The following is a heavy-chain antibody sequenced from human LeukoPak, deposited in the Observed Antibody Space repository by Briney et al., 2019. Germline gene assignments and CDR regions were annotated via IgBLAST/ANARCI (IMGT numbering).Heavy chain of an antibody. CDR1: GFTFSDYY. CDR2: ISRSGSTI. D-gene: IGHD3-3*01. Sequence: GGSLRLSCAASGFTFSDYYMSWIRQAPGKGLEWVSYISRSGSTIYYADSVEGRFTISRDNAKNSLYLQMNSLRAEDTAVYYCARDQNIDYYDFWSGYYPRTDYWGQGTLVTVSS. CDR3: ARDQNIDYYDFWSGYYPRTDY. V-gene: IGHV3-11*01. J-gene: IGHJ4*02.